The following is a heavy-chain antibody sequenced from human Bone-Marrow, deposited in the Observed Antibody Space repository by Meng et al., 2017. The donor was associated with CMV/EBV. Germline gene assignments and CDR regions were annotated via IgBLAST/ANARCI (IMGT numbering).Heavy chain of an antibody. D-gene: IGHD3-10*01. CDR3: ARLYPGSDYYGSGSLDY. J-gene: IGHJ4*02. V-gene: IGHV1-2*02. CDR2: INPNSGGT. CDR1: GYTFTSYG. Sequence: ASVKVSCKASGYTFTSYGISWVRQAPGQGLEWMGWINPNSGGTNYAQKFQGRVTMTRDTSISTAYMELRSLRSDDTAVYYCARLYPGSDYYGSGSLDYWGQGTLVTVSS.